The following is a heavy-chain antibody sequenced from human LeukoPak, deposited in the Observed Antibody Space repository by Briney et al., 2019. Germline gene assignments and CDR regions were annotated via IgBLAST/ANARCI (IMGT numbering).Heavy chain of an antibody. CDR3: ARVDQTCGGDCSSWFYYYYYMDV. CDR1: GGSISSYY. J-gene: IGHJ6*03. V-gene: IGHV4-59*01. Sequence: SETLSLTCTVSGGSISSYYWSWIRQPPGKGLEWIGYIYYSGSTNYNPSLKSRVTISVDTSKNQFSLKLSSVTAADTAVYYCARVDQTCGGDCSSWFYYYYYMDVWGKGTTVTVSS. CDR2: IYYSGST. D-gene: IGHD2-21*01.